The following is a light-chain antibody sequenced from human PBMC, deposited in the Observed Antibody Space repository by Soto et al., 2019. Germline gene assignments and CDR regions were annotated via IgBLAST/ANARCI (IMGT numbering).Light chain of an antibody. CDR3: QKYNSAPQT. CDR2: AAY. V-gene: IGKV1-27*01. CDR1: QGISNY. J-gene: IGKJ1*01. Sequence: DIQMTQSPSSLSASVGDRVTITCRASQGISNYLAWYQQKPGKVPELLIYAAYTLQSGVQSRFSGSGSGTDFTLTISSLQPEDVATYYCQKYNSAPQTFGQGTKVEIK.